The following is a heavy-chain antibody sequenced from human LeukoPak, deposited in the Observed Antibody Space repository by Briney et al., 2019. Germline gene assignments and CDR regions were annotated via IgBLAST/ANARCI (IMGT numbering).Heavy chain of an antibody. CDR1: GFTFRSYS. Sequence: GGSLRLSCAASGFTFRSYSMTWVRQAPGKGLEWVSSISSSTTYIYYADSVKGRFTISRDNAMNSLYLQMNSLRGEDTVVYYCARPSTRSTSYYFYYYGMDVWGQGTTVTVSS. D-gene: IGHD2/OR15-2a*01. CDR2: ISSSTTYI. V-gene: IGHV3-21*01. J-gene: IGHJ6*02. CDR3: ARPSTRSTSYYFYYYGMDV.